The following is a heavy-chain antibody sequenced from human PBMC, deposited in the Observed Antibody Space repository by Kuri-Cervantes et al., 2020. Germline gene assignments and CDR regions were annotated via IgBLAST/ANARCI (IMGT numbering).Heavy chain of an antibody. Sequence: GGSLRLSCKASGYSFTTYWIGWVRQMPGKGPEWMGIIYPGDSDTRYSPSFQGQVTISADKSISTAYLQWSSLKASDTAMYYCARFFPPWGGAFDIWGQGTRVTVSS. CDR1: GYSFTTYW. CDR3: ARFFPPWGGAFDI. J-gene: IGHJ3*02. CDR2: IYPGDSDT. V-gene: IGHV5-51*01. D-gene: IGHD2-15*01.